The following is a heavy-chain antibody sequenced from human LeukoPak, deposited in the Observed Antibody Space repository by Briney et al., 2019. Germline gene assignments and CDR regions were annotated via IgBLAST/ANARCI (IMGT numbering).Heavy chain of an antibody. CDR1: GFTFSSYA. Sequence: GGSLRLSCAASGFTFSSYAMSWVRQAPGKGLEWVSAISGSGGSTYYADSVKGRLTISRDNSKNTLYLQMNSLRAEDTAVYYCAKETVWFGELGPSYNWFDPWGQGTLVTVSS. CDR2: ISGSGGST. J-gene: IGHJ5*02. V-gene: IGHV3-23*01. D-gene: IGHD3-10*01. CDR3: AKETVWFGELGPSYNWFDP.